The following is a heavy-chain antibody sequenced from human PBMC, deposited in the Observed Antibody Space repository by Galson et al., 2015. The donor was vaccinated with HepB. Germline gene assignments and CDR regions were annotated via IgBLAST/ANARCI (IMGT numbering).Heavy chain of an antibody. CDR3: TRGLVVVAATQDYSYYYGMDV. D-gene: IGHD2-15*01. J-gene: IGHJ6*02. CDR1: GFTFSGSA. V-gene: IGHV3-73*01. CDR2: IRSKANSYAT. Sequence: SLRLSCAASGFTFSGSAMHWVRQASEKGLEWVGHIRSKANSYATTYAASVKGRFTISRDDSKNTAYLQMNSLKTEDTAVYYCTRGLVVVAATQDYSYYYGMDVWGQGTTVTVSS.